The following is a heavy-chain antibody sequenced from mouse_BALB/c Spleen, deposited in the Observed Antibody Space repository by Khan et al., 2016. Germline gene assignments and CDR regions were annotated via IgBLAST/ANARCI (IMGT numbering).Heavy chain of an antibody. CDR3: ARDLNWYFDV. V-gene: IGHV5-4*02. Sequence: EVELVESGGGLVKPGGSLKLSCAASGFTFSDYYMYWVRQTPEKRLEWVATISDGGSYTYYPDSVQGRFTISRDNAKNNLYLQMSSLKSEDTAMYYGARDLNWYFDVWGAGTTVTVSS. CDR1: GFTFSDYY. CDR2: ISDGGSYT. J-gene: IGHJ1*01.